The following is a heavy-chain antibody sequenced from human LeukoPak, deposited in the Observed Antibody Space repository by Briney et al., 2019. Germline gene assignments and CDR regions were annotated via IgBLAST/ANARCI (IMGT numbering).Heavy chain of an antibody. Sequence: SETLSLTCTVSGVSIRSSSYSWGWVRQTPGKGLEWIGTIYYGGSTYSNPSLKSRVTISADTSKSQFSLKLTSVTAADTSVYYYAREAPRNPQMSFDYWGQGTLVTVSS. D-gene: IGHD3-10*01. CDR2: IYYGGST. CDR3: AREAPRNPQMSFDY. V-gene: IGHV4-39*01. CDR1: GVSIRSSSYS. J-gene: IGHJ4*02.